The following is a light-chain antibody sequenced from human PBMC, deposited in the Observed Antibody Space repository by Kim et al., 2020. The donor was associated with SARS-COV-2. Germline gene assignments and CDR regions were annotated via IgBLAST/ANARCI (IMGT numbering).Light chain of an antibody. J-gene: IGKJ2*01. CDR1: QSVLDRSNNQIY. CDR3: QQYYSSPFT. CDR2: WAS. Sequence: DIAMTQSPDSLAVSLGERATINCKSSQSVLDRSNNQIYLAGYQQKPGQPPKLLISWASIRESGVPDRISGSGSGTDFTLTISSLQAEDVALYYCQQYYSSPFTFGQGTKLEIK. V-gene: IGKV4-1*01.